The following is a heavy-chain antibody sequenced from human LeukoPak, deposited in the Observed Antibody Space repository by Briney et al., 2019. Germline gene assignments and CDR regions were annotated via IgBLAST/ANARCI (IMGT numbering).Heavy chain of an antibody. CDR3: ARDPRATGVFVAPTSLDY. Sequence: GGSLRLSCAASGFTFSSYWMHWVRQAPGKGLVWASRINSDGSSTSYADSVKGRFTISRDNAKNTLYLQMNSLRAEDTAVYYCARDPRATGVFVAPTSLDYWGQGTLVTVSS. D-gene: IGHD2-15*01. CDR2: INSDGSST. J-gene: IGHJ4*02. V-gene: IGHV3-74*01. CDR1: GFTFSSYW.